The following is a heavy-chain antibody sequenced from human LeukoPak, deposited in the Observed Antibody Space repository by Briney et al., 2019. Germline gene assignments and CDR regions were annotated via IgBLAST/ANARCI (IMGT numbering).Heavy chain of an antibody. CDR1: GFTFSSYD. J-gene: IGHJ4*02. D-gene: IGHD2-8*01. CDR2: IGPADDS. CDR3: ARAVACMYYFDY. Sequence: HPGGSLRLSCAASGFTFSSYDMHWVRQATGKGLEWVSAIGPADDSYYSGSVKGRFTISRENAKNSLYLQMNSLRAGDTAIYYCARAVACMYYFDYWGQGILVTVSS. V-gene: IGHV3-13*01.